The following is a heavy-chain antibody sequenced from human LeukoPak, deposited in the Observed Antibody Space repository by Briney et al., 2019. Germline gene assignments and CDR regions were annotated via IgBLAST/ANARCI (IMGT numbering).Heavy chain of an antibody. V-gene: IGHV1-46*01. CDR3: ARGRGLECLYDY. CDR1: GYTFASYY. D-gene: IGHD3-3*01. J-gene: IGHJ4*02. CDR2: INPSGGST. Sequence: ASVKVSCKASGYTFASYYMHWVRQAPGQGLEWLGIINPSGGSTSCAQKFQGGVTMTSDTSTSTVYTELSSLRSEYTAVYYCARGRGLECLYDYWGQRKLVTVSS.